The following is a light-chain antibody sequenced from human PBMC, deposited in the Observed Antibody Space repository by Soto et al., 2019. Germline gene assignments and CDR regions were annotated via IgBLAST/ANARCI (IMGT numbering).Light chain of an antibody. J-gene: IGKJ4*01. CDR2: GAS. CDR1: QSFSNR. V-gene: IGKV3-15*01. CDR3: QQYHNWPLT. Sequence: EMVMTQSPATLPVSPGDRVTLSCRASQSFSNRLAWYQQKPGQAPRLLIYGASTRAPGIPAMFSGSGSGTEFTLTISSLQAEDFAVYYCQQYHNWPLTFGGGTKVEI.